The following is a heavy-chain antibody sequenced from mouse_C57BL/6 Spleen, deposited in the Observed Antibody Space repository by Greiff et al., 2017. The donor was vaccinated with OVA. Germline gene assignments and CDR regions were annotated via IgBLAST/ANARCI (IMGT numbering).Heavy chain of an antibody. Sequence: EVQLQQSGPELVKPGASVKISCKASGYTFTDYYMNWVKQSHGKSLEWIGDINPNNGGTSYNQKFKGKATLTVDKSSSTAYMELRSLTSEDSAVYYCARKALTDWYFDVWGTGTTVTVSS. J-gene: IGHJ1*03. CDR2: INPNNGGT. D-gene: IGHD6-1*01. CDR3: ARKALTDWYFDV. V-gene: IGHV1-26*01. CDR1: GYTFTDYY.